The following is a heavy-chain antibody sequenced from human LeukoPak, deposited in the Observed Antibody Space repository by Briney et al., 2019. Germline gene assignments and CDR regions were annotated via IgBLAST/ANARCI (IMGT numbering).Heavy chain of an antibody. J-gene: IGHJ4*02. D-gene: IGHD3-3*01. CDR3: ARVAGTYYDFWSGYDFDY. Sequence: ASVKVSCKASGYTFTSYVISWVRQAPGQGLEWMGWISAYNGNTNYAQKLQGRVTMTTDTSTSTAYMELRSLRSDDTAVYYCARVAGTYYDFWSGYDFDYWGQGTLVTVSS. CDR1: GYTFTSYV. V-gene: IGHV1-18*01. CDR2: ISAYNGNT.